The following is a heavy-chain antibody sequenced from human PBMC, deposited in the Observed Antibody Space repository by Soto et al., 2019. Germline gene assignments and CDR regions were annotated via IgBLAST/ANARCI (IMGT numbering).Heavy chain of an antibody. CDR1: GFTFSSYG. J-gene: IGHJ6*02. D-gene: IGHD6-6*01. CDR2: IWYDGSNK. CDR3: ARDLGYSSSSRGRGGQLVEYYYYYGMDV. Sequence: QVQLVESGGGVVQPGRSLRLSCAASGFTFSSYGMHWVRQAPGKGLEWVAVIWYDGSNKYYADSVKGRFTISRDNSKNTLYLQMNSLRAEDTAVYYCARDLGYSSSSRGRGGQLVEYYYYYGMDVWGQGTTVTVSS. V-gene: IGHV3-33*01.